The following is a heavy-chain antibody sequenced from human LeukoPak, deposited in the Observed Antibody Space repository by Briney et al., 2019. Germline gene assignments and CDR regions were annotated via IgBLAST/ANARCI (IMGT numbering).Heavy chain of an antibody. CDR2: MSDRCRYI. CDR1: GFTFGDCE. J-gene: IGHJ3*02. V-gene: IGHV3-48*03. Sequence: PGRSLRLSCAVSGFTFGDCEMIWVRHPPAKGLEGVSYMSDRCRYISYADSSKGRFTSSRDNFKNSLYLQMNSLRADDTGVYYCARDGSGRQLRPDSFHIWGPGTMVTAS. D-gene: IGHD6-25*01. CDR3: ARDGSGRQLRPDSFHI.